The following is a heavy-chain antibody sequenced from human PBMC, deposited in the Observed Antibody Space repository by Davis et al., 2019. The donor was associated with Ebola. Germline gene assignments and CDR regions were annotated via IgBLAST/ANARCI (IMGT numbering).Heavy chain of an antibody. D-gene: IGHD2-21*02. J-gene: IGHJ3*01. CDR1: GFTFSTYY. Sequence: GESLKISCAASGFTFSTYYITWVRQAPGKGLEWVATIPHVGSEKYYVDSVYGRFTSSRDNAKNSVYLQMNSLRAEDTAVYYCATDVGRDHPDGTFDLWGQGTMVTVSS. CDR3: ATDVGRDHPDGTFDL. CDR2: IPHVGSEK. V-gene: IGHV3-7*01.